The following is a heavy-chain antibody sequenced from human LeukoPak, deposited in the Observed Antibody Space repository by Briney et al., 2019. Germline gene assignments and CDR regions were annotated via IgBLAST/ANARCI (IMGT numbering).Heavy chain of an antibody. CDR2: ISGSGGST. CDR3: AKDSRLTVVPAAIQGGIYYYYYYGMDV. J-gene: IGHJ6*02. D-gene: IGHD2-2*02. Sequence: PGGSLRLSCAASGFTFSSYAMSWVRQAPGKGLELVSAISGSGGSTYYADSVKGRFTISRDNSNNTLYLQMNSLRAEDTAVYYCAKDSRLTVVPAAIQGGIYYYYYYGMDVWGQGTTVTVSS. V-gene: IGHV3-23*01. CDR1: GFTFSSYA.